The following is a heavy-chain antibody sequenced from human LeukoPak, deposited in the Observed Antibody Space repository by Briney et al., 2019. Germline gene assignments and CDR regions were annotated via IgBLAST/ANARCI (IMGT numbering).Heavy chain of an antibody. Sequence: ASVKVSCKASAYFFTTSDINWVRQATGQGLEWMGWMNPDSGDTGYAQKFQGRLTITRHTSINTAYMELSGLRSDDSAVYYCTRGWDYWGQGTLVTVSS. J-gene: IGHJ4*02. CDR1: AYFFTTSD. CDR2: MNPDSGDT. CDR3: TRGWDY. V-gene: IGHV1-8*03.